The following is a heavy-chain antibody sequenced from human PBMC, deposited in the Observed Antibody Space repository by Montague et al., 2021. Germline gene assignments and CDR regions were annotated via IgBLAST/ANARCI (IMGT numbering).Heavy chain of an antibody. J-gene: IGHJ4*02. CDR2: IDSSSSYI. CDR1: GFTFSYYS. CDR3: TRYEVASSRSSIDY. V-gene: IGHV3-21*01. D-gene: IGHD6-6*01. Sequence: SLRLSCAASGFTFSYYSMLWVRQAPGQGLQWVSSIDSSSSYIFYVDSLKGRYTISRDNAKNSLSLQINSVRADDTGVYYCTRYEVASSRSSIDYWGRGTLVTVSS.